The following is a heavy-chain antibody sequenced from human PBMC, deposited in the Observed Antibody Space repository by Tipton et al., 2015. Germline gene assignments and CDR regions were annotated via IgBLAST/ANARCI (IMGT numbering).Heavy chain of an antibody. CDR1: GFTFDDYS. CDR2: ISGTAGTT. Sequence: SLRLSCAASGFTFDDYSMHWVRQAPGKGLEWVSAISGTAGTTYHADSVKGRFTISRDNSKKTLYLQMSSLRAEDAAVYYCAKNGGITHGPFDYWGQGTLVTVSS. J-gene: IGHJ4*02. D-gene: IGHD3-16*01. CDR3: AKNGGITHGPFDY. V-gene: IGHV3-23*01.